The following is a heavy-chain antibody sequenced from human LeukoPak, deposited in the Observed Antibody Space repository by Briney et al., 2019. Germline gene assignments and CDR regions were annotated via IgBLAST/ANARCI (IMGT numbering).Heavy chain of an antibody. CDR1: GFTFNAYA. D-gene: IGHD2/OR15-2a*01. Sequence: GGSLKLSCAASGFTFNAYAMSWVRQAPGKGLEWVSAISPSGDQVFYADSVKGRFIISRDNSKNTLSLQMNSLRVEDTATYYCVKDLRHRSTCNCYGWFDPWGQGTLVIVSS. J-gene: IGHJ5*02. CDR3: VKDLRHRSTCNCYGWFDP. V-gene: IGHV3-23*01. CDR2: ISPSGDQV.